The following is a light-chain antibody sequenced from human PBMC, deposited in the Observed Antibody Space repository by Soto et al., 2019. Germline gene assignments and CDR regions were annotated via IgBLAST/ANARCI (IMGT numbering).Light chain of an antibody. CDR2: KPS. J-gene: IGKJ1*01. CDR1: QSITDW. CDR3: HYWDDYSWT. V-gene: IGKV1-5*03. Sequence: DIQMTQSPSTLSASVGDRVTITYRASQSITDWLAWYQQKPGKAPKILIYKPSNLGGGVPSRLSGSGSGSEFTLTVSSVQRDDFAAYYCHYWDDYSWTCGQGTKVEI.